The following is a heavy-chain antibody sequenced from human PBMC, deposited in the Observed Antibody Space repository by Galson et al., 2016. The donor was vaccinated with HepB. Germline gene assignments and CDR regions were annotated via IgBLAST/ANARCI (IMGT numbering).Heavy chain of an antibody. CDR2: IRSKTHSSAT. D-gene: IGHD3-3*01. CDR1: GFIFSGSV. Sequence: SLRLSCAGSGFIFSGSVMHWVRQASGKGLAWVGRIRSKTHSSATAYATSVEGRFTISRDNSKDTLYLQMNSLRPDDTAVYFCANVFWSDSSEGPLRHWGQGTLVSVSS. V-gene: IGHV3-73*01. J-gene: IGHJ1*01. CDR3: ANVFWSDSSEGPLRH.